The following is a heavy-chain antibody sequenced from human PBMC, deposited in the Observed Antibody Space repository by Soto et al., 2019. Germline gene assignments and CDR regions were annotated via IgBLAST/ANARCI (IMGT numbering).Heavy chain of an antibody. CDR1: GLSVTDTY. J-gene: IGHJ3*01. CDR2: VYIDGTT. V-gene: IGHV3-53*01. CDR3: AREPLCSGTLPLAAFDV. Sequence: GGSLRLSCAASGLSVTDTYMSWVRQAPGQGLEWVSVVYIDGTTNSADSVKGRFTISRDNSRNTVYLQMNSLRAEDTAMYYCAREPLCSGTLPLAAFDVWDQGTKVTVSS. D-gene: IGHD6-19*01.